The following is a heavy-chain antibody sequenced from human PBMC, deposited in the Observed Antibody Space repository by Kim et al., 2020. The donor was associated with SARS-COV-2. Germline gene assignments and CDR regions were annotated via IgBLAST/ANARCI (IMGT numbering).Heavy chain of an antibody. CDR2: ISGSGGST. V-gene: IGHV3-23*01. D-gene: IGHD3-9*01. J-gene: IGHJ3*02. CDR1: GFTFSSYA. CDR3: AKDLGSRSEHDILTGYYDAFDI. Sequence: GGSLRLSCAASGFTFSSYAMSWVRQAPGKGLEWVSAISGSGGSTYYADSVKGRFTISRDNSKNTLYLQMNSLRAEDTAVYYCAKDLGSRSEHDILTGYYDAFDIWGQGTMVTVSS.